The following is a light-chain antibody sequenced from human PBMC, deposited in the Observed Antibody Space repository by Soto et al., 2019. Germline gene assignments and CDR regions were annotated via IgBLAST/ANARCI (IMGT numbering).Light chain of an antibody. CDR3: QQYGNSPWT. J-gene: IGKJ1*01. Sequence: ETVFTQSPGTLSLSRGERGTLSCRASQRFGSSNLAWYQQKPGQAPRLLIYSISSRATGIPDRFSGSGSGTEFTLTISRLEPEDFAVYYCQQYGNSPWTFGQGTKVDI. CDR2: SIS. V-gene: IGKV3-20*01. CDR1: QRFGSSN.